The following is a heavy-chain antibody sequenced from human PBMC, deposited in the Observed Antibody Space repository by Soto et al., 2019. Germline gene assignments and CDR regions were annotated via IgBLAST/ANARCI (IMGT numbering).Heavy chain of an antibody. Sequence: EVQLEESGGDLVQPGGSLRVSCSASGFTLSSYWMTWVRQAPGKGLEWVANINRDGSKQSYLDSVRGRFTIPRDNVRQALYLQMNSLRADDTALYYCARDVSPGTSSLYLDAFDIWGQGTMVTVSS. D-gene: IGHD6-13*01. CDR2: INRDGSKQ. J-gene: IGHJ3*02. CDR3: ARDVSPGTSSLYLDAFDI. CDR1: GFTLSSYW. V-gene: IGHV3-7*05.